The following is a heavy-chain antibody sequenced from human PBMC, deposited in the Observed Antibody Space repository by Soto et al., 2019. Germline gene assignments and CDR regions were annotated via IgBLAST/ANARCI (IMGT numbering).Heavy chain of an antibody. D-gene: IGHD5-18*01. CDR3: AGPGYSSQDY. V-gene: IGHV3-23*01. Sequence: GGSLRLSCAASGFTFSSFALSWVRQAPGKGLQWVSATSGSGGDTDYADSVKGRFTISRDNSKNTLFLQMNSLRAEDTAIYYCAGPGYSSQDYWGQGTLVTVSS. J-gene: IGHJ4*02. CDR1: GFTFSSFA. CDR2: TSGSGGDT.